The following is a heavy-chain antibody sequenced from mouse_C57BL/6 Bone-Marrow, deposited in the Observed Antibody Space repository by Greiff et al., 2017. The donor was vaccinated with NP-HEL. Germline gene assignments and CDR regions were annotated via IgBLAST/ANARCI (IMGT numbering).Heavy chain of an antibody. CDR2: IRNKANGYTT. Sequence: EVKLVESGGGLVQPGGSLSLSCAASGFTFTDYYMSWVRQPPGKALEWLGFIRNKANGYTTEYSASVKGRFTISRDNSQSILYLQMNALRAEDSATYYCARSLANWDFDYWGQGTTLTVSS. J-gene: IGHJ2*01. D-gene: IGHD4-1*01. CDR1: GFTFTDYY. V-gene: IGHV7-3*01. CDR3: ARSLANWDFDY.